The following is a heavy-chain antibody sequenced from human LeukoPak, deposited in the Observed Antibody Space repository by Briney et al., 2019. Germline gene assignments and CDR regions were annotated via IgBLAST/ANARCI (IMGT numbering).Heavy chain of an antibody. J-gene: IGHJ4*02. CDR3: ARNYHGSAYYYSDY. CDR1: GFTFSDRY. CDR2: IRVKANSYAT. V-gene: IGHV3-72*01. D-gene: IGHD3-22*01. Sequence: GGSLRLSCAASGFTFSDRYMDWVRQAPGKGLEWVGRIRVKANSYATEYAASVKGRFTISRDDSKNELYLQMNSLKTEDTAVYYCARNYHGSAYYYSDYWGQGTLVTVSS.